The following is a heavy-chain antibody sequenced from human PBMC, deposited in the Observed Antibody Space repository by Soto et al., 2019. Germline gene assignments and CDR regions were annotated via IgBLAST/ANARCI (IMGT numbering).Heavy chain of an antibody. CDR2: IRGSGGST. CDR1: GFTFSSYA. Sequence: EVQLLESGGGLVHPGGSLRLSCAASGFTFSSYAMSWVRQAPGKGLEWVSAIRGSGGSTYYADSVKGRFTISRDNSKNTLYLQMNSLRAEDTAVYYCAKVLGEWELLAYWGQGTLVTVSS. D-gene: IGHD1-26*01. J-gene: IGHJ4*02. V-gene: IGHV3-23*01. CDR3: AKVLGEWELLAY.